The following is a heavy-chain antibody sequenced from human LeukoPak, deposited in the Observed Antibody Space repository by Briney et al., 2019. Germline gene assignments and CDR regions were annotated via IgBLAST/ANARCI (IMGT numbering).Heavy chain of an antibody. CDR1: GFTFSSYW. CDR3: ARDGAGFGELTYMDV. CDR2: INSDGSST. J-gene: IGHJ6*03. D-gene: IGHD3-10*01. Sequence: GGSLRLSCAASGFTFSSYWMHWVRQAPGKGLVWVSRINSDGSSTSYADSVKGRFTISRDNAKNTLYLQMNSLRAEDTAVYYCARDGAGFGELTYMDVWGKGTTVTISS. V-gene: IGHV3-74*01.